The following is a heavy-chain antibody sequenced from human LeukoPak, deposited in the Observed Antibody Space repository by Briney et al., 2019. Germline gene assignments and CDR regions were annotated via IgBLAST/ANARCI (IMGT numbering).Heavy chain of an antibody. V-gene: IGHV3-23*01. J-gene: IGHJ5*02. CDR1: GFTFSNYA. CDR2: ISGSGDNT. Sequence: GGSLRLSCAASGFTFSNYAMSWVRQAPGKELEWVSAISGSGDNTYYADSVKGRFTISRDNSKNTLYLQMNNLRAEDTAVYYCASSPTLDPWGQGTLVTVSS. CDR3: ASSPTLDP.